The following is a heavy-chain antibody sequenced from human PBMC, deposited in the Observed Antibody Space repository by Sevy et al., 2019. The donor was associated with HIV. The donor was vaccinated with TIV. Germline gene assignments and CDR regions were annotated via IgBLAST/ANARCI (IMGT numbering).Heavy chain of an antibody. CDR1: GFTFSNAW. V-gene: IGHV3-15*01. Sequence: GGSLRLSCAASGFTFSNAWMSWVRQAPGKGLEWVGRIKSKTDGGTTDYAAPVKGRFTISRNDSKNTLYLQMNSLKTDDTAVYYCTTARRMITFGGVFDYWGQGTLVTVSS. CDR3: TTARRMITFGGVFDY. CDR2: IKSKTDGGTT. J-gene: IGHJ4*02. D-gene: IGHD3-16*01.